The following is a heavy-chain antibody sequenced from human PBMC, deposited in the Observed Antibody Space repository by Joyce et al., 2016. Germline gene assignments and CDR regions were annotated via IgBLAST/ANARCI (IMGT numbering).Heavy chain of an antibody. D-gene: IGHD4-23*01. V-gene: IGHV3-30-3*01. Sequence: QVQLVESGGGVVQPGRSLRLSCAASGFTFSSYTMHWVRQAPGKGLEWVTVISYDGSKKFYTSSVKGRFTISRDNSKKMVYLQMNRLRAEDTAMYYCARIRRDGGNFDFDYWGQGTLVTVSS. CDR2: ISYDGSKK. CDR3: ARIRRDGGNFDFDY. J-gene: IGHJ4*02. CDR1: GFTFSSYT.